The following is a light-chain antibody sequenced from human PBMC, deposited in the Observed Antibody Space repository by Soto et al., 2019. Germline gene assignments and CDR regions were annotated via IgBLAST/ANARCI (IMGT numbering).Light chain of an antibody. V-gene: IGKV3-11*01. CDR3: QQRRNWPPLS. CDR2: DSS. Sequence: ETVLTQSPATLSLSPGQRATVSCRASESVEQYLAWYQQKPGQAPRLLIYDSSNRATGIPARFSGSGFGTDFTLTIASLEPEDFATYYCQQRRNWPPLSFGGGTKVEIK. J-gene: IGKJ4*01. CDR1: ESVEQY.